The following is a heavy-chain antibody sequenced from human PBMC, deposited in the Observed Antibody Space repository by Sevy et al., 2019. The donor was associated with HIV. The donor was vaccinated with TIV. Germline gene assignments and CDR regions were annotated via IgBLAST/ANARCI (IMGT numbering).Heavy chain of an antibody. CDR3: ARAIAVAANY. Sequence: GGSLRLSCAASGFTFSSYSMNWVRQAPGKGLEWVSSISSTSSYIYYADSVKGRFTISRDNAKNSLYLQMNSLRAEDTAVYYCARAIAVAANYWGQGTLVTVSS. D-gene: IGHD6-19*01. CDR2: ISSTSSYI. CDR1: GFTFSSYS. V-gene: IGHV3-21*01. J-gene: IGHJ4*02.